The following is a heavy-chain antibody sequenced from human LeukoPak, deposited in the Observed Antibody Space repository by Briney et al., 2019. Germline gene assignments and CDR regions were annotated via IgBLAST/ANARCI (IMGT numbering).Heavy chain of an antibody. V-gene: IGHV3-7*03. CDR2: IKQDGSEN. D-gene: IGHD6-19*01. CDR1: GFTFSSYW. Sequence: GGSLRLSCVASGFTFSSYWMSWVRQAPGKGLEWVANIKQDGSENFYVDSVKGRFAISRDNSKNTLYLQMNSLRAEDTAVYYCAKDYLGSGWQVEDYWGQGTLVTVSS. J-gene: IGHJ4*02. CDR3: AKDYLGSGWQVEDY.